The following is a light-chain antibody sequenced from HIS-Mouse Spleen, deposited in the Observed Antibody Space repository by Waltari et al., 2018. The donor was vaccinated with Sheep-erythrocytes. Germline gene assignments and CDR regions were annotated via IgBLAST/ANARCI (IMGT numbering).Light chain of an antibody. CDR2: DVS. V-gene: IGLV2-11*01. J-gene: IGLJ1*01. Sequence: QSALTQPRSVSGSPGQSVTISCTGTSCDVGGYNYFSWYQQHPGNAPKLMIYDVSKRPSGVPDRFSGSKSGNTASLTISGLQAEDEADYYCCSYAGSYNHVFATGTKVTVL. CDR1: SCDVGGYNY. CDR3: CSYAGSYNHV.